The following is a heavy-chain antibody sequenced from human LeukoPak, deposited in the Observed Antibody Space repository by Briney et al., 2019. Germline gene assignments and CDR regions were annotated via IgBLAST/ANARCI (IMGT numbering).Heavy chain of an antibody. J-gene: IGHJ4*02. V-gene: IGHV4-34*01. CDR2: INHSGST. D-gene: IGHD1-14*01. Sequence: SETLSLTCAVYGGSFSGYYWSWIRQPPGKGLEWIGEINHSGSTNYNPSLKSRVTISVDTSKNQFSLKLSSVTAADTAVYYCARPARRGYYFDYWGQGTLVTVSS. CDR1: GGSFSGYY. CDR3: ARPARRGYYFDY.